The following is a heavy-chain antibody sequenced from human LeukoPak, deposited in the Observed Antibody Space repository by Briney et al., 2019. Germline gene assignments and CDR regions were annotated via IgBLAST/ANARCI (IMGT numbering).Heavy chain of an antibody. V-gene: IGHV4-61*02. D-gene: IGHD6-13*01. J-gene: IGHJ2*01. CDR1: GGSISSGSYY. CDR3: ARVYYSSSYDYWYFDL. CDR2: IYTSGST. Sequence: ASQTLSLTCTVSGGSISSGSYYWSWIRQPAGKGLEWIGRIYTSGSTNYNPSLKSRVTISVDTSKNQFSLKLSSVTAADTAVYYCARVYYSSSYDYWYFDLWGRGTLVTVSS.